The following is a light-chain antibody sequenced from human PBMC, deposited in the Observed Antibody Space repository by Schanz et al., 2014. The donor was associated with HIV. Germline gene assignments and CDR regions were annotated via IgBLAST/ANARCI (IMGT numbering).Light chain of an antibody. Sequence: QSALTQPASVSGSPGQSITISCSGTSSDVGVYNYVSWYQHHPGKAPKLMIYDVNNRPSGVSWRFSASKSGNTASLTISGLQAEDEADYYCGSYSSGDSHWVFGGGTQLTVL. CDR3: GSYSSGDSHWV. CDR2: DVN. V-gene: IGLV2-14*03. J-gene: IGLJ3*02. CDR1: SSDVGVYNY.